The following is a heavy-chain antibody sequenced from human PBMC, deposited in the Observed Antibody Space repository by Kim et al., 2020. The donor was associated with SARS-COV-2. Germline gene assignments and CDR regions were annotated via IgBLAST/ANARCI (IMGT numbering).Heavy chain of an antibody. V-gene: IGHV4-34*01. J-gene: IGHJ6*02. Sequence: YNPSLTSRVTISVDTSKNQFSLKLSSVTAADTAVYYCARGGYYYYYGMDVWGQGTTVTVSS. CDR3: ARGGYYYYYGMDV.